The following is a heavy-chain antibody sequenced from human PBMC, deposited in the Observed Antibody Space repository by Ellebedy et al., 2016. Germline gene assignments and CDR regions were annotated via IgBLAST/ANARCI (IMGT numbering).Heavy chain of an antibody. J-gene: IGHJ5*02. Sequence: SETLSPTCTVSGGSINNYYWSWIRQAPGKGLEWLGYVSNTGSTNYNPSLKSRVTISVDTSKNQFSMKLNSISAADTGVYYCAKCLTGYLNWFDPWGQGTLVTVSS. CDR2: VSNTGST. V-gene: IGHV4-59*01. CDR3: AKCLTGYLNWFDP. CDR1: GGSINNYY. D-gene: IGHD3-9*01.